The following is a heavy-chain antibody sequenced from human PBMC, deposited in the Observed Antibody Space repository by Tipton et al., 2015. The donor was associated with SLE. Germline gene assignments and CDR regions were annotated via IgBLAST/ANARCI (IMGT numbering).Heavy chain of an antibody. CDR1: GYTFTTYA. J-gene: IGHJ6*02. CDR2: INTNTGTP. Sequence: QSGPEVKPPGASVKVSCKASGYTFTTYAMNWVRQAPGQGLEWMGWINTNTGTPTYAQGFTGRFVFSLDTSVSTAYLQISSLKSEDTAIYYCARYYPRGILVMQPLDRAMDVWGQGTTVTVSS. CDR3: ARYYPRGILVMQPLDRAMDV. D-gene: IGHD6-13*01. V-gene: IGHV7-4-1*02.